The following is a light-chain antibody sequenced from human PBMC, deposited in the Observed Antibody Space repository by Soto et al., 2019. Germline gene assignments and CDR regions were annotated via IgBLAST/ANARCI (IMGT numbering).Light chain of an antibody. Sequence: EIVMSQSPVTLSVSPGERATLSCRASQSVSSKLAWYQQKPGQGPRLLIYGASTRATGIPARFSGSGSGTEFTLTISSLQSEDFAVYYCQQYNNWPRTFGQGTKVEIK. CDR1: QSVSSK. J-gene: IGKJ1*01. V-gene: IGKV3-15*01. CDR3: QQYNNWPRT. CDR2: GAS.